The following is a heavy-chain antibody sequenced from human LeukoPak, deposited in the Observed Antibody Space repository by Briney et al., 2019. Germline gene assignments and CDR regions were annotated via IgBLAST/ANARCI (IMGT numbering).Heavy chain of an antibody. CDR2: ISYDGSNK. D-gene: IGHD6-19*01. J-gene: IGHJ4*02. V-gene: IGHV3-30*04. CDR1: GFTFSSYA. Sequence: GRSLRLSCAASGFTFSSYATHWVRQAPGKGLEWVAVISYDGSNKYYADSVKGRFTISRDNSKNTLYLQMNSLRAEDTAVYYCAREGIAVALDYWGQGTLVTVSS. CDR3: AREGIAVALDY.